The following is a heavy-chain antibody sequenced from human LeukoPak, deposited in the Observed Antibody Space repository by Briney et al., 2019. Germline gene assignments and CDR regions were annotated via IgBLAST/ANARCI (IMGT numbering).Heavy chain of an antibody. D-gene: IGHD6-19*01. V-gene: IGHV3-53*01. CDR2: IFSSGST. CDR3: AREGYSNGWYRN. Sequence: GGSLRLSCAASGFTVSSNYMSWVRQAPGKGLEWVSVIFSSGSTYYADSVKGRFTISRDNSKNTLYLQMNSLRAEDTAVYYCAREGYSNGWYRNWGQGTLVTVSS. CDR1: GFTVSSNY. J-gene: IGHJ4*02.